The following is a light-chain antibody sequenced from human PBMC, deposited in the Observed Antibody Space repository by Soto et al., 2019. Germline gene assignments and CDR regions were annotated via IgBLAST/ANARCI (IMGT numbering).Light chain of an antibody. CDR2: DAS. Sequence: EIVLTQSPATLSLSPGERATLSCGASQSVSSSYVAWYQQKPGLAPRLLIYDASSRATGIPDRFSGSGSGTDFTLTISRLEPEDFAVYYCQQYGSSLLTFGRGTQVEIK. J-gene: IGKJ4*01. CDR3: QQYGSSLLT. V-gene: IGKV3D-20*01. CDR1: QSVSSSY.